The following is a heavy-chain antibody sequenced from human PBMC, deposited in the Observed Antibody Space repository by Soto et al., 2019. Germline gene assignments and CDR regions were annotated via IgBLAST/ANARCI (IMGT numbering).Heavy chain of an antibody. J-gene: IGHJ6*02. CDR1: GFTFGDYA. CDR2: IRSKAYGGTT. CDR3: TRGPRPYGIDV. D-gene: IGHD6-6*01. V-gene: IGHV3-49*04. Sequence: GGSLRLSCTGSGFTFGDYAMSWVRRAPGKGLEWVGFIRSKAYGGTTEWAAYVRGRFTFSRDDSKRIAYLQMNSLKTEDTGVNWCTRGPRPYGIDVWGQGTPVTVSS.